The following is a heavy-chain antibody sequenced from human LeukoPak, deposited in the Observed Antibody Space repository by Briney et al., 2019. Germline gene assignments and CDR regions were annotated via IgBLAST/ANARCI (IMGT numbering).Heavy chain of an antibody. D-gene: IGHD2-8*01. Sequence: PGGSLRLSCAASGFTFSSYGMHWVRQAPGKGLEWVALISYDGSNKYYADSVKGRFTISRDNSKNTLHLQVNSLRVEDTAIYYCAKGGIVLMMYATDAFDLWGQGTMVTVSS. V-gene: IGHV3-30*18. CDR1: GFTFSSYG. CDR3: AKGGIVLMMYATDAFDL. CDR2: ISYDGSNK. J-gene: IGHJ3*01.